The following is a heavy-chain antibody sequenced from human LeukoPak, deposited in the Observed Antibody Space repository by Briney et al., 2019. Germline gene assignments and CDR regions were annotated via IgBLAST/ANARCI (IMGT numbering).Heavy chain of an antibody. CDR2: IYTSGST. CDR3: ARGSGSGSVFPDAFDI. D-gene: IGHD3-10*01. CDR1: GGSISSYY. J-gene: IGHJ3*02. V-gene: IGHV4-4*07. Sequence: SETLSLTCTVSGGSISSYYWSWIRQPAGKGLEWIGRIYTSGSTNYNPSPKSRVTMSVDTSKNQFPLKLSSVTAADTAVYYCARGSGSGSVFPDAFDIWGQGTMVTVSS.